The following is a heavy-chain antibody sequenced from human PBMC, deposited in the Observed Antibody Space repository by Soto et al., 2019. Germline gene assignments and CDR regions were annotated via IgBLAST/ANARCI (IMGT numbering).Heavy chain of an antibody. J-gene: IGHJ4*02. CDR2: ISYDGGLK. V-gene: IGHV3-30-3*01. CDR1: GFTFSSHS. CDR3: AREWSTSGALDY. D-gene: IGHD2-8*02. Sequence: QVQLGESGGGVVQPGRTLRLSGAASGFTFSSHSIQWVRQAPGKGLELLAVISYDGGLKYYADSVKGRFTISRDNSKNTAYLQMNRLRAEDTAVFYCAREWSTSGALDYLGQATPVIVPS.